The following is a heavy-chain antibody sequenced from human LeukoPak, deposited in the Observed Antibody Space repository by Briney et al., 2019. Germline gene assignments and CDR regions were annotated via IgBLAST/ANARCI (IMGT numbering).Heavy chain of an antibody. CDR1: GGSFSGYY. J-gene: IGHJ3*02. V-gene: IGHV4-34*01. Sequence: SETLSLTCAVYGGSFSGYYWSWIRQPPGKGLEWIGEINHSGSTNYNPSLKSRVTISVDTSKNQFSLKLSSVTAADTAVYYCARHLKRITIFGVVNEAFDIWGQGTMVTVSS. CDR2: INHSGST. D-gene: IGHD3-3*01. CDR3: ARHLKRITIFGVVNEAFDI.